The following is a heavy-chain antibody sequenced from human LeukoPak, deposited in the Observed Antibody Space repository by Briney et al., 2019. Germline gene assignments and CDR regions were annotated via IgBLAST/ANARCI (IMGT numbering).Heavy chain of an antibody. CDR2: VYHSGTT. D-gene: IGHD3-22*01. Sequence: SETLSLTCTVSGGSISSSSYYWGWIRQPPGKGLEWIGEVYHSGTTNYYPSLKSRVTISIEKSKNQFSLKLSSVTAADTAVYYCARDKTGKEYYYDSSGLLDYWGQGTLVTVSS. J-gene: IGHJ4*02. CDR1: GGSISSSSYY. CDR3: ARDKTGKEYYYDSSGLLDY. V-gene: IGHV4-39*07.